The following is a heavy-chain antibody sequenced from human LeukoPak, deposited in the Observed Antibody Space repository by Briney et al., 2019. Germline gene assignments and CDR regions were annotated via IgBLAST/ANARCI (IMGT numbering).Heavy chain of an antibody. CDR2: MNPNSGNT. CDR3: ARSRIMITFGGVIVSPPDDY. D-gene: IGHD3-16*02. J-gene: IGHJ4*02. CDR1: GYTFTSYD. Sequence: GASVKVSCKASGYTFTSYDINWVRQATGQGLEWMGWMNPNSGNTGYAQKFQGRVTMTRNTSISTAYMELSSLRSEDTAVYYCARSRIMITFGGVIVSPPDDYWGQGTLVTVSS. V-gene: IGHV1-8*01.